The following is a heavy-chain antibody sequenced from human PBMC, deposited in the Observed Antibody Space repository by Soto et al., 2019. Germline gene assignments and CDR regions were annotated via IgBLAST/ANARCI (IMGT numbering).Heavy chain of an antibody. Sequence: SVKVSCKASGGTFSSYAISWVRQAPGQGLEWMGGIIPIFGTANYAQKFQGRVTITADESTSTAYMELSSLRSEDTAVYYCARDQWSGYYSNEYYFDYWGQGTLVTVSS. V-gene: IGHV1-69*01. CDR2: IIPIFGTA. CDR3: ARDQWSGYYSNEYYFDY. J-gene: IGHJ4*02. D-gene: IGHD3-3*01. CDR1: GGTFSSYA.